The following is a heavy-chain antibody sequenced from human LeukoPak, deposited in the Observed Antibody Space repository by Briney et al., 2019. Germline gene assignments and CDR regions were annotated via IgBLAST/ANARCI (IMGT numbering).Heavy chain of an antibody. CDR1: GGSISSYY. CDR3: ARVFEYYDYVWGSYRYANDAFDI. D-gene: IGHD3-16*02. CDR2: IYYSGST. Sequence: SETLSLTCTVSGGSISSYYRSWIRQPPGKGLEWIGYIYYSGSTNYNPSLKSRVTISVDTSKNQFSLKLSSVTAADTAVYYCARVFEYYDYVWGSYRYANDAFDIWGQGTMVTVSS. J-gene: IGHJ3*02. V-gene: IGHV4-59*01.